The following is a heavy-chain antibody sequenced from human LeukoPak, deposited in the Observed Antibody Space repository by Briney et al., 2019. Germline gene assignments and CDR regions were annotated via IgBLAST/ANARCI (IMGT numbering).Heavy chain of an antibody. D-gene: IGHD4-17*01. CDR3: ARLSDGDYEDGWFDP. Sequence: PGGSLRLSCAASGFTFSDYYMNWIRQAPGKGLEWVSYISSSGSTIYYADSVKGRFTISRDNAKNSLYLQMNSLRAEDTAVYYCARLSDGDYEDGWFDPWGQGTLVTVSS. CDR2: ISSSGSTI. J-gene: IGHJ5*02. CDR1: GFTFSDYY. V-gene: IGHV3-11*04.